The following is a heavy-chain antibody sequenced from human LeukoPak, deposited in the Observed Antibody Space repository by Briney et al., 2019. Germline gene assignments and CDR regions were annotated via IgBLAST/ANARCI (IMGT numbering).Heavy chain of an antibody. CDR2: INPNSGGT. CDR1: GYTFTGYY. Sequence: GASVKVSCKASGYTFTGYYMHWVRQAPGQGLEWMGWINPNSGGTNYAQKFQGRVTMTRDTSISTAYMELSRLRSDDTAVYYCARFRVWFGELYHYGMDVWGQGTTVTVSS. D-gene: IGHD3-10*01. J-gene: IGHJ6*02. CDR3: ARFRVWFGELYHYGMDV. V-gene: IGHV1-2*02.